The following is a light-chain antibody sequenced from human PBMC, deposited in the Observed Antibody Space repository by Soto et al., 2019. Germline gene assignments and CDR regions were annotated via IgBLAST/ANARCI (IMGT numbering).Light chain of an antibody. CDR1: NIRSKS. V-gene: IGLV3-21*02. CDR3: NSYTTTYTLV. Sequence: SYELTQPPSVSVAPGQRARMTCGGNNIRSKSVHWYQQKPGQAPVLVVFDNSDRPSGIPERFSGSNSGNTAYLTISGLQAEDEADYYCNSYTTTYTLVFGTGTKLTVL. J-gene: IGLJ1*01. CDR2: DNS.